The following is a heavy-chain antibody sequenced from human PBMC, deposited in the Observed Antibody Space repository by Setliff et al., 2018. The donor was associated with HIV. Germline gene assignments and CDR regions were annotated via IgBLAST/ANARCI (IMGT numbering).Heavy chain of an antibody. J-gene: IGHJ4*02. CDR3: ARSSGWYQGDFDY. CDR2: IIPIFGTA. Sequence: GASVKVSCKASGGTFRNFAINWVRQAPGQGLQWVEGIIPIFGTANYAQKLQGRVTITADESTTTAYMELSSLISEDTAIYYCARSSGWYQGDFDYWGQGTLVTVSS. V-gene: IGHV1-69*13. CDR1: GGTFRNFA. D-gene: IGHD6-19*01.